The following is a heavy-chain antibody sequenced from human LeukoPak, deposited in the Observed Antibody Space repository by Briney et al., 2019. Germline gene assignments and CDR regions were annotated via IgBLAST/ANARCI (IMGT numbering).Heavy chain of an antibody. D-gene: IGHD1-26*01. CDR3: ARKHGSGGAYFDY. Sequence: GMSLRLSCAASGFTFSTYGMHWVRQAPGKGLEWEAVVSYDASDKYYADSVKGRFTISREKTKNILYLQMNSLRAEDTAVYYCARKHGSGGAYFDYWGQGTLVTVSS. CDR1: GFTFSTYG. V-gene: IGHV3-30*03. CDR2: VSYDASDK. J-gene: IGHJ4*02.